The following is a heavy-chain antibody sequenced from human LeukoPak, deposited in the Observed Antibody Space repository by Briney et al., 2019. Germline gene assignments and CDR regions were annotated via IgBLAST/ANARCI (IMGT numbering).Heavy chain of an antibody. D-gene: IGHD3-22*01. Sequence: PSETLSLTCAVYGGSFSGYYWSWIRQPPGKGLEWIGEINHSGSTNYNPSLKSRVTISVDTSKNQFSLKLSSVTAADTAVYYCARVGSPTNYYDSSGYYQYFDYWGQGTLVAVSS. CDR2: INHSGST. CDR3: ARVGSPTNYYDSSGYYQYFDY. V-gene: IGHV4-34*01. CDR1: GGSFSGYY. J-gene: IGHJ4*02.